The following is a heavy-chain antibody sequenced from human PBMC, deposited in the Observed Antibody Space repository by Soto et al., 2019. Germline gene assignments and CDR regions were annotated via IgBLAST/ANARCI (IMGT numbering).Heavy chain of an antibody. J-gene: IGHJ6*02. V-gene: IGHV1-18*04. CDR3: ATVYCSSTSCYGDYYYYGMDV. CDR2: ISAYNGNT. D-gene: IGHD2-2*01. CDR1: GYTFTSYG. Sequence: ASVKVSCKASGYTFTSYGISWVRQAPGQGLEWMGWISAYNGNTNYAQKLQGRVTMTTDTSTSTAYMELRSLRSDDTAVYYCATVYCSSTSCYGDYYYYGMDVWGQGTTVTVYS.